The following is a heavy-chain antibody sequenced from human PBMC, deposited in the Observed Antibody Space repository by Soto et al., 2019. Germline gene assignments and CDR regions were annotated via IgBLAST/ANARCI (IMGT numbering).Heavy chain of an antibody. CDR2: IKSDESTT. J-gene: IGHJ4*02. CDR1: GFIFTDYL. Sequence: GGSLRLSCASSGFIFTDYLIHQVRQAPGKELVWVSRIKSDESTTNYADSVWGRLTISRDNAKNTVYLQMNSLRAEDTAVYYCARGARNYYYFDYWGQGTLVTVSS. V-gene: IGHV3-74*01. D-gene: IGHD3-10*01. CDR3: ARGARNYYYFDY.